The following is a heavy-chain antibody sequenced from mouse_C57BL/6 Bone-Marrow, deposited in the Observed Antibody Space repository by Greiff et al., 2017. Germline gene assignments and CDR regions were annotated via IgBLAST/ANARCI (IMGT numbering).Heavy chain of an antibody. D-gene: IGHD2-1*01. CDR2: IYPGSGSP. Sequence: VQLQQPGAELVKPGASVKMSCKASGYTFTSYWITWVKQRPGQGLEWIGVIYPGSGSPNYNAKFKSKATLTVDTSSSKAYMQLSSLTSEDSAVYYCARGGNYDYYAMDYWGQGTSVTVSS. CDR1: GYTFTSYW. CDR3: ARGGNYDYYAMDY. V-gene: IGHV1-55*01. J-gene: IGHJ4*01.